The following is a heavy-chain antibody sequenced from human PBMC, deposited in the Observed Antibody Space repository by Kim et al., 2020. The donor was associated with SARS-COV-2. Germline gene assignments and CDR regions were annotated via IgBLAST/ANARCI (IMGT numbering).Heavy chain of an antibody. CDR3: ARLGGYGMDV. V-gene: IGHV3-53*01. J-gene: IGHJ6*02. CDR2: ST. Sequence: STYYADSVKGRFAISRDNSRNTMYLQMNTLSAEDTAVYYCARLGGYGMDVWGQGTTVTVSS.